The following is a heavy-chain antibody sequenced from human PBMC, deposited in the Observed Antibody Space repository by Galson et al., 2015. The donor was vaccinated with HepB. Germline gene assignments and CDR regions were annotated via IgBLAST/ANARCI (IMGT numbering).Heavy chain of an antibody. J-gene: IGHJ4*02. Sequence: SVKVSCKASGYTFTGYYMHWVRQAPGQGLEWMGIINPSGGSTSYAQKFQGRVTMTRDTSTSTVYMELSSLRSEDTAVYYCARVSKDYDSSHRFYFDYWGQGTLVTVSS. CDR2: INPSGGST. CDR3: ARVSKDYDSSHRFYFDY. D-gene: IGHD3-22*01. V-gene: IGHV1-46*01. CDR1: GYTFTGYY.